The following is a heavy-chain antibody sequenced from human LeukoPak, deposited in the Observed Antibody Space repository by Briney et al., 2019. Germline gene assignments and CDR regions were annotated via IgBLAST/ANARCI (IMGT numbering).Heavy chain of an antibody. J-gene: IGHJ4*02. CDR2: ISAST. Sequence: GGSRRLSCAASGFTFSSYAMSWVRQAPGKGLEWVSAISASTRYADSVKGRFTISRDNYKNTLYLQMNSLRGEDTAVYYCAKTRGFYDYWGQGTL. CDR3: AKTRGFYDY. D-gene: IGHD2-2*01. CDR1: GFTFSSYA. V-gene: IGHV3-23*01.